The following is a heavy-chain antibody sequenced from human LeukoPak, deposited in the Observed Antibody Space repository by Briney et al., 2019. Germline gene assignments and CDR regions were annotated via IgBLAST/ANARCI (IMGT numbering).Heavy chain of an antibody. V-gene: IGHV1-46*01. CDR3: ARGSYYDPRYYYMDV. CDR2: INPSGGST. CDR1: GYTFTSYY. D-gene: IGHD1-26*01. Sequence: ASVKVSCKASGYTFTSYYMHWVRQAPGQGLERMGIINPSGGSTSYAQKFQGRVTMTRDMSTSTVYMELSSLRSEDTAVYYCARGSYYDPRYYYMDVWGKGTTVTVS. J-gene: IGHJ6*03.